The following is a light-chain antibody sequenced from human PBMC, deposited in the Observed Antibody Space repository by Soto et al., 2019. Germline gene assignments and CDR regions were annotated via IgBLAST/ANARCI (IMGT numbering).Light chain of an antibody. CDR1: QSVSNY. Sequence: EIVMTQSPATLSVSPGERVTLSCRASQSVSNYLAWYQQKPGQAPRLVIYGASTRATGIAARFSGSGSGTEFTLTISSLQSEDFAVYYCQQYNNWPGWAFGQGTKVEIK. V-gene: IGKV3-15*01. CDR2: GAS. J-gene: IGKJ1*01. CDR3: QQYNNWPGWA.